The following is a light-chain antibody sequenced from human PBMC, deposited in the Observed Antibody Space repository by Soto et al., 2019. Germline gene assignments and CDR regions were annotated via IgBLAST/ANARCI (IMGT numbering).Light chain of an antibody. CDR3: QQYHNYPWT. Sequence: IQLTQSPSSLSASVGDRVTIICRASQSASNWLAWYQQKPGKAPRLLIYKASSLESGVPSRFSGSGSGTEFALTISSLQPDDFATYYCQQYHNYPWTFGQGTQVEIK. J-gene: IGKJ1*01. CDR1: QSASNW. V-gene: IGKV1-5*03. CDR2: KAS.